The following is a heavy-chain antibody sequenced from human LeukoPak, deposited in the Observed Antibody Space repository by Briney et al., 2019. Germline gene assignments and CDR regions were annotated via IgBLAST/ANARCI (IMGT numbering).Heavy chain of an antibody. CDR1: GFTFSSYG. V-gene: IGHV3-23*01. CDR3: AKIASGSYYNWPFDY. CDR2: ISSIDGST. J-gene: IGHJ4*02. Sequence: GGSLRLSCAASGFTFSSYGMSWVRQAPGKGLEWVSGISSIDGSTYYADSVKGRFTVSRDNSKNTLYLQMNSLRAEDTAVYYCAKIASGSYYNWPFDYWGQGTLVTVSS. D-gene: IGHD1-26*01.